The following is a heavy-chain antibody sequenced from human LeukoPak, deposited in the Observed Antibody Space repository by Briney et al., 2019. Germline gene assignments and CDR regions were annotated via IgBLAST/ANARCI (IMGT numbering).Heavy chain of an antibody. V-gene: IGHV3-7*01. J-gene: IGHJ6*02. CDR3: ASGSFDWPYYCGMDV. CDR2: IKQDGSEK. CDR1: GFTFSSYW. D-gene: IGHD3-9*01. Sequence: TGGSLRLSCAASGFTFSSYWMSWVRQAPGKGLEWVANIKQDGSEKYYVDSVKGRFTISRDNAKNSLYLQMNSLRAEDTAVYYCASGSFDWPYYCGMDVWGQGTTVTVSS.